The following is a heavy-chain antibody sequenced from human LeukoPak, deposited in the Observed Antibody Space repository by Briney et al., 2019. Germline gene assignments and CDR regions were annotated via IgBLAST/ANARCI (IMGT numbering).Heavy chain of an antibody. CDR1: GGSISSGGYS. CDR3: ARVDGITMIPEYFHH. J-gene: IGHJ1*01. CDR2: IYHSGST. V-gene: IGHV4-30-2*01. Sequence: SETLSLTCAVSGGSISSGGYSWSWIRQPPGKGLEWIGYIYHSGSTYYNPSLKSRVTISVDRSKNQFSLKLSSVTAADTAVYYCARVDGITMIPEYFHHWGQGTLVTVSS. D-gene: IGHD3-22*01.